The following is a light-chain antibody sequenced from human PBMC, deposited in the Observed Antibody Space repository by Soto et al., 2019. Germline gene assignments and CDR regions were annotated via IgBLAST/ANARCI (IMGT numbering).Light chain of an antibody. CDR1: QSVGRN. CDR2: AAS. CDR3: QEYSKWPLFT. Sequence: EIVVTQSPGILSVSPGDRATLSCRASQSVGRNLAWYQQKPGQAPTLLIYAASTRATGLPARFSGSGSGTDFTLTISSLQSEDCAVYYFQEYSKWPLFTFGPGTRVDIK. V-gene: IGKV3-15*01. J-gene: IGKJ3*01.